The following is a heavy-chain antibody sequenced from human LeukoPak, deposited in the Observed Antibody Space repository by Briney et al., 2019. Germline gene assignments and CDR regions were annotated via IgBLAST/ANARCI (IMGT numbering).Heavy chain of an antibody. V-gene: IGHV3-33*01. CDR2: IWYDGSKK. Sequence: PGGSLRLSCAASGFPFSTYGIHWVRQAPGKGLEWVAVIWYDGSKKYYADSVKGRFTISRDNSKNTLYLEMNSLRAEDTAVYCCARGLSHVTDVWGQGTTVTVSS. J-gene: IGHJ6*02. CDR1: GFPFSTYG. CDR3: ARGLSHVTDV.